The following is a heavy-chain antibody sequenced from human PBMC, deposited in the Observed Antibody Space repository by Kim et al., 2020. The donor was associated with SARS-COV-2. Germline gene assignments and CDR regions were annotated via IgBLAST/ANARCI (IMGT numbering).Heavy chain of an antibody. CDR3: AKVSTTGTTWAEEQIDNYYYYYGMDV. V-gene: IGHV3-30*18. J-gene: IGHJ6*02. CDR2: ISYDGSNK. Sequence: GGSLRLSCAASGFTFSSYGMHWVRQAPGKGLEWVAVISYDGSNKYYADSVKGRFTISRDNSKNTLYLQMNSLRAEDTAVYYCAKVSTTGTTWAEEQIDNYYYYYGMDVWGQGTTVTVSS. CDR1: GFTFSSYG. D-gene: IGHD1-1*01.